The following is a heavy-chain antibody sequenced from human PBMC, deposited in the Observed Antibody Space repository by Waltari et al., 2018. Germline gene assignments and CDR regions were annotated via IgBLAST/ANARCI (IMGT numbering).Heavy chain of an antibody. D-gene: IGHD4-17*01. CDR2: IIPILGRA. V-gene: IGHV1-69*08. CDR1: GGTFRSYT. CDR3: ARDRVEYGDYFDY. J-gene: IGHJ4*02. Sequence: QVQLVQSGAGVKKPGSSVQVSCKASGGTFRSYTISCVRQAPGQGIEWMGRIIPILGRANYAQKFQGRVTITADKSTSTAYMELSSRRSEDTAVYYCARDRVEYGDYFDYWGQGTLVTVSS.